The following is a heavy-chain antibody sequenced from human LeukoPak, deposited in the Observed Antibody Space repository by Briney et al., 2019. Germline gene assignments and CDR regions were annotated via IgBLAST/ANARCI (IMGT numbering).Heavy chain of an antibody. CDR1: GFTFSSYA. CDR3: AKDSTFYSNYGYFDY. CDR2: ISGSGGST. J-gene: IGHJ4*02. V-gene: IGHV3-23*01. D-gene: IGHD4-11*01. Sequence: PGGSLRLSCAASGFTFSSYATSWVRQAPGKGLEWVSAISGSGGSTYYADSVKGRFTISRDNSKNTLYLQMNSLRAEDTAVYYCAKDSTFYSNYGYFDYWGQGTLVTVSS.